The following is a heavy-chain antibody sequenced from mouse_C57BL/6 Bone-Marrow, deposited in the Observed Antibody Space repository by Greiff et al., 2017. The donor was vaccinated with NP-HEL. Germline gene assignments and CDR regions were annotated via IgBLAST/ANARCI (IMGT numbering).Heavy chain of an antibody. CDR3: ARWPISIYYYGSSYGRFAY. J-gene: IGHJ3*01. V-gene: IGHV1-59*01. CDR2: IDPSDSYT. Sequence: QVQLKQPGAELVRPGTSVKLSCKASGYTFTSYWMHWVKQRPGQGLEWIGVIDPSDSYTNYNQKFKGKATLTVDTSSSTAYMQLSSLTSEDSAVYYCARWPISIYYYGSSYGRFAYWGQGTLVTVSA. D-gene: IGHD1-1*01. CDR1: GYTFTSYW.